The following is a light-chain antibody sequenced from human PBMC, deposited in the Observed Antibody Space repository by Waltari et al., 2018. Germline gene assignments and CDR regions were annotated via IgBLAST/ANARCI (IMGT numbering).Light chain of an antibody. CDR3: QQYYSPTWT. CDR1: QSVLYSSNNKNF. CDR2: GAS. Sequence: DIVMTQSPDSLAVSLGERATINCKSSQSVLYSSNNKNFLAWYQQKPGQSPKLLIYGASTRKSGVPDRFSGSGSGTDFTLTISSLQAEDGAVYYCQQYYSPTWTFGQGTKVEIK. J-gene: IGKJ1*01. V-gene: IGKV4-1*01.